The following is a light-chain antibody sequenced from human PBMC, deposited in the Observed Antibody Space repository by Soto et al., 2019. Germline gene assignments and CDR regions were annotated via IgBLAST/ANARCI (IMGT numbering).Light chain of an antibody. J-gene: IGKJ1*01. V-gene: IGKV1-5*03. CDR1: QTITSW. CDR3: QHYDSYPWT. Sequence: DIQMTQSPSTLSASVGDRVTMTCRASQTITSWLAWYQQKPGKAPKLLIYKASSLESGIPSRFSGSGSGTEFTLTISSLQPDDFATYYCQHYDSYPWTLGQGTKVDIK. CDR2: KAS.